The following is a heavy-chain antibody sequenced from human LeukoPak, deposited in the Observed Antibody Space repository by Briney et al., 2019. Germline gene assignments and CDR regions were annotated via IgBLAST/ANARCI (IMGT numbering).Heavy chain of an antibody. CDR1: GFTFSSYG. D-gene: IGHD2-2*01. CDR2: ISGSGGST. V-gene: IGHV3-23*01. CDR3: AKSFRSTSLDY. Sequence: GGTLRLSCAASGFTFSSYGMSWVRQAPGKGLEWVSAISGSGGSTYYADSVKGRFTISRDNSRNTLYLQMNSLRAGDTAVYYCAKSFRSTSLDYWGQGTLVTVSS. J-gene: IGHJ4*02.